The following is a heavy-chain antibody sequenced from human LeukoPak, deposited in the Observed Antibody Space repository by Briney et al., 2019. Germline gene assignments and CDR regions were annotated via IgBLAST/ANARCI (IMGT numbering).Heavy chain of an antibody. CDR2: ISAYNGNT. Sequence: VASVKVSCKASGYTFTSYGISWVRQAPGQGLEWMGWISAYNGNTNNAQKFQGRVTMTTDTSTSTAYMELRSLRSDDTAVYYCAREKDAFCSDWGQGTLVTVSS. CDR3: AREKDAFCSD. CDR1: GYTFTSYG. D-gene: IGHD2-15*01. V-gene: IGHV1-18*01. J-gene: IGHJ4*02.